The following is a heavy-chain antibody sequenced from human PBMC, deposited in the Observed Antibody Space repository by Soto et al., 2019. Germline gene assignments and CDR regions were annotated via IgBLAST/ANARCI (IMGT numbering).Heavy chain of an antibody. CDR1: GGSISSGGYY. D-gene: IGHD6-19*01. V-gene: IGHV4-31*03. CDR3: AREKYSSGYFDY. J-gene: IGHJ4*02. Sequence: SETLSLTCTVSGGSISSGGYYWSWIRQHPGKGLEWIGYIYYSGSTYYNPSLKSRVTISVDTSKNQFSLKLSSVTAADTAVYYCAREKYSSGYFDYWGQGTLVTVSS. CDR2: IYYSGST.